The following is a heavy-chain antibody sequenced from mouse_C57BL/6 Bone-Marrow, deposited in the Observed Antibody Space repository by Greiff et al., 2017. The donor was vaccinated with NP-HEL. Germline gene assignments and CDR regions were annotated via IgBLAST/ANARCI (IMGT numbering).Heavy chain of an antibody. D-gene: IGHD1-1*01. Sequence: VQLQQPGAELVKPGASVKLSCKASGYTFTSYWMHWVKQRPGQGLEWIGMIHPNSGSTNYNEKFKSKATLTVDKSSSTAYMQLSSLTSEDSAVYYCAREGGAYYYGSRRYFDVWGTGTTVTVSS. J-gene: IGHJ1*03. CDR3: AREGGAYYYGSRRYFDV. CDR1: GYTFTSYW. V-gene: IGHV1-64*01. CDR2: IHPNSGST.